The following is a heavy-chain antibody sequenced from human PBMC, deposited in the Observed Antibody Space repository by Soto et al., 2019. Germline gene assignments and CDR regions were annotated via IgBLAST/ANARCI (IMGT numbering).Heavy chain of an antibody. D-gene: IGHD6-6*01. CDR3: ARGDTKLVIGY. J-gene: IGHJ4*02. Sequence: SETLSLTCAGSGGSISSGGYSLSWIRQPPGKGLEWIGYTYHSGSTYYNPSLKSRVTISVDRSKNQFSLKLRSVTDADTAVYYCARGDTKLVIGYWGQGTLV. CDR2: TYHSGST. V-gene: IGHV4-30-2*01. CDR1: GGSISSGGYS.